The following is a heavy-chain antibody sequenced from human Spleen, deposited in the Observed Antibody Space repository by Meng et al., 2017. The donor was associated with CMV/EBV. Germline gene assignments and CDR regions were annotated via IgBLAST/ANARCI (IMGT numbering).Heavy chain of an antibody. CDR1: GDSITNTRNY. J-gene: IGHJ5*02. CDR3: ARDSGSGYHDCFDP. V-gene: IGHV4-39*07. Sequence: GDSITNTRNYGGWIRQPPGKGMRWMGNIDFGGSTSYNPSLKTRVTISTDTSKNQFSLILTSVTAADTAVYYCARDSGSGYHDCFDPWGRGTLVTVSS. CDR2: IDFGGST. D-gene: IGHD3-3*01.